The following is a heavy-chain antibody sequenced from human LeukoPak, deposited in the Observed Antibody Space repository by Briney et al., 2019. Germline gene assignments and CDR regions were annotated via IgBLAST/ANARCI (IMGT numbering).Heavy chain of an antibody. CDR3: ARGGDCGGDCYLDY. V-gene: IGHV4-31*03. Sequence: PSETLSLTCTVSGGSISSGGYYWSWIRQHPGKGLEWIGYIYYSGSTYYNPSLKSRVTISVDTSKNQFSLKLSSVTAADTAVYYCARGGDCGGDCYLDYWGQGTPVTVSS. CDR1: GGSISSGGYY. CDR2: IYYSGST. D-gene: IGHD2-21*02. J-gene: IGHJ4*02.